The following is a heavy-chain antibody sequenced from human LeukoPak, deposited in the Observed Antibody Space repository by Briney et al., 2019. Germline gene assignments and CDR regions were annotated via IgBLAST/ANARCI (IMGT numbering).Heavy chain of an antibody. CDR1: GFTFSSYA. Sequence: GGSLRLSCAASGFTFSSYAMSWVRQAPGKGLEWVANIKQDGSEKYYVDSVKGRFTISRDNAKNSLYLQMNSLRAEDTAVYYCARAPPYYYDSSGYYGYFDYWGQGTLVTVSS. CDR2: IKQDGSEK. V-gene: IGHV3-7*01. CDR3: ARAPPYYYDSSGYYGYFDY. J-gene: IGHJ4*02. D-gene: IGHD3-22*01.